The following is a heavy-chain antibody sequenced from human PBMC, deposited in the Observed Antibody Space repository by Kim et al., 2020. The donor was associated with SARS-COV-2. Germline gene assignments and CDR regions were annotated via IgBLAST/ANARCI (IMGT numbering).Heavy chain of an antibody. CDR1: GGTFSSYA. J-gene: IGHJ4*02. D-gene: IGHD3-22*01. CDR2: IIPILGIA. V-gene: IGHV1-69*04. Sequence: SVKVSCKASGGTFSSYAISWVRQAPGQGLEWMGRIIPILGIADYAQKFQCRVTITADKSTSTAYMELSSLRSEDTAVYYCARDSYYDSSGYWNWGQGTLVTVSS. CDR3: ARDSYYDSSGYWN.